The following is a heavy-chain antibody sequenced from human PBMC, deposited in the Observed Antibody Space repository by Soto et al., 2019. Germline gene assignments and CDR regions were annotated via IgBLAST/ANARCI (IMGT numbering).Heavy chain of an antibody. V-gene: IGHV3-30-3*01. CDR2: ISYDGSNK. CDR3: ARESGDRMIVVDTHPSDY. CDR1: GFTFSSYA. D-gene: IGHD3-22*01. J-gene: IGHJ4*02. Sequence: QVQLVESGGGVVQPGRSLRLSCAASGFTFSSYAMHWVRQAPGKGLEWVAVISYDGSNKYYADSVKGRFTISRDNSKNTVDLDLNSLRDEDTAVYYCARESGDRMIVVDTHPSDYWGQGTLFTVSS.